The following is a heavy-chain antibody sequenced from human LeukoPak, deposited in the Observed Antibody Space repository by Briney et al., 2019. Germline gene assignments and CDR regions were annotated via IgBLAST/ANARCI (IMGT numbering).Heavy chain of an antibody. CDR1: GFTFSSYS. J-gene: IGHJ4*02. CDR2: ISSSSSYI. Sequence: GGSLRLSCAASGFTFSSYSMNWARQAPGKGLEWVSSISSSSSYIYYADSVKGRFTISRDNAKNSLYLQMNSLRAEDTAVYYCARYSGTFSNSYFDCWGQGTLVTVSS. V-gene: IGHV3-21*01. CDR3: ARYSGTFSNSYFDC. D-gene: IGHD1-26*01.